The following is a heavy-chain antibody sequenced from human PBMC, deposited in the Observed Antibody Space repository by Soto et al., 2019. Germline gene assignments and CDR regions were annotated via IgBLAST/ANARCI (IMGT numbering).Heavy chain of an antibody. D-gene: IGHD3-22*01. CDR2: FFHSGST. V-gene: IGHV4-59*01. J-gene: IGHJ4*02. Sequence: SETLSLSCTVSGASIGTYYWSWIRQPPGSGLEWIGYFFHSGSTNYNPSLKSRVTISVDMSKNQFSLKLSSVTAADTAVYYCARDYYYDSSGLLAYWGQGTLVTVSS. CDR3: ARDYYYDSSGLLAY. CDR1: GASIGTYY.